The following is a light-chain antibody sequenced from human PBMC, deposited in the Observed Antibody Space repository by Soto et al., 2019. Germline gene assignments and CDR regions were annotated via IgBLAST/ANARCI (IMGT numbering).Light chain of an antibody. CDR1: QSISRSY. V-gene: IGKV3-20*01. Sequence: EIVLTQSPGTLSLSPGERATLACKASQSISRSYLAWYQQKPGQAPRLLIFGASTRAPGIPDRFSGSGSGTDFTLTISRLEPEDFAVYYCQQYNNWPAITFGQGTRLEIK. J-gene: IGKJ5*01. CDR3: QQYNNWPAIT. CDR2: GAS.